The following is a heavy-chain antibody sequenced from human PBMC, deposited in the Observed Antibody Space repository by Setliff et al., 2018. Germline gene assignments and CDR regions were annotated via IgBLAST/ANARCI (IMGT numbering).Heavy chain of an antibody. Sequence: SETLSLTCTVSGGSISSGDYYWSWIRQPPGKGLEWIGYIYYGGSTNYNPSLNSRVTISVDTSKNQFSLKLSSVTAADTALYFCTVYNTGSSKDHYWGQGTPVTVSS. CDR3: TVYNTGSSKDHY. J-gene: IGHJ4*02. CDR2: IYYGGST. D-gene: IGHD2-8*02. CDR1: GGSISSGDYY. V-gene: IGHV4-61*08.